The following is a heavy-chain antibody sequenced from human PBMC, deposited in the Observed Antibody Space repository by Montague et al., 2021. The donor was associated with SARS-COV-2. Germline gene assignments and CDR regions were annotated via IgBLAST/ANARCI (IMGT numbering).Heavy chain of an antibody. V-gene: IGHV3-23*03. J-gene: IGHJ4*02. CDR3: AKDPHYDFWSGYYFDY. D-gene: IGHD3-3*01. CDR2: IYSGGSST. CDR1: GFTFSNYA. Sequence: SLRLSCAASGFTFSNYAMSWVRQAPGKRLEWVSVIYSGGSSTYYADSVKGRFTISRDNSKNTLYLQMNSLRAEDTAVYYCAKDPHYDFWSGYYFDYWGQGTLVTVSS.